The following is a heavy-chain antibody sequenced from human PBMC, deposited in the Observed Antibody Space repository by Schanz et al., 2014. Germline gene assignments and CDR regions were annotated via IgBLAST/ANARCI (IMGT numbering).Heavy chain of an antibody. Sequence: EVQLVESGGGLVQPGGSLRLSCAASGLTFSNHAMSWVRQAPGKGLEWVSAISGSGDNTFYADSVRGRFTISRDNSRNTLYLQMNSLRAEDTAVYYCAKGRMTATNFFDSWGQGTLVTVSS. CDR3: AKGRMTATNFFDS. V-gene: IGHV3-23*04. J-gene: IGHJ4*02. D-gene: IGHD1-7*01. CDR1: GLTFSNHA. CDR2: ISGSGDNT.